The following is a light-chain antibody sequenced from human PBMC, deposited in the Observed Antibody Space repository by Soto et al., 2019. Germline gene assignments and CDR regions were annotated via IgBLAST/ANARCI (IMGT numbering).Light chain of an antibody. CDR3: QQYGSSPPYT. V-gene: IGKV3-20*01. CDR2: GAS. CDR1: QSVSSSY. Sequence: EIVLTQSPGTLSLSPGERATLSCRASQSVSSSYLAWYQQKPGQAPRLLIYGASSRATGIPDRFSGRGSGTDFTLTISRLEPEDFAVYYCQQYGSSPPYTFGQGTTLEIK. J-gene: IGKJ2*01.